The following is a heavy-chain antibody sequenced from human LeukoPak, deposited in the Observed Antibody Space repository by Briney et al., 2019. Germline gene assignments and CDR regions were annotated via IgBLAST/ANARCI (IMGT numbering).Heavy chain of an antibody. Sequence: GGSLRLSCAASGFTFSGYAMSWVRQAPGKGLEWVSAISGSGGSTYYADSVKGRFTISRDNSKNTLYLQMNSLRAEDTAVYYCAKGILSSGWYFDYWGQGTLVTVSS. V-gene: IGHV3-23*01. J-gene: IGHJ4*02. CDR3: AKGILSSGWYFDY. CDR1: GFTFSGYA. CDR2: ISGSGGST. D-gene: IGHD6-19*01.